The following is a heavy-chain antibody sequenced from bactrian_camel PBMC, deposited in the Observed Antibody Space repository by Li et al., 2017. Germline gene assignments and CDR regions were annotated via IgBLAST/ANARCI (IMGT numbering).Heavy chain of an antibody. Sequence: HVQLVESGGGLAQPGGSLRLSCTAPGFTWTKCAMNWYRQAAGKQREWVSAIRADGTTSYADSVKGRFTISQDNAKNTVYLQMNSLKTEDTAVYYCAADLTGWGTYCSGGYCPFGYWGQGTQVTVS. CDR3: AADLTGWGTYCSGGYCPFGY. J-gene: IGHJ6*01. CDR2: IRADGTT. D-gene: IGHD2*01. V-gene: IGHV3S53*01. CDR1: GFTWTKCA.